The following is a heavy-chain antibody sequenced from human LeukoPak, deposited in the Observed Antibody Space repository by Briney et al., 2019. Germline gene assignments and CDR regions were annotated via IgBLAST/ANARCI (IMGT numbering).Heavy chain of an antibody. J-gene: IGHJ3*02. CDR3: AREPEPAITMVRGEVFDI. CDR1: RGTFSSYV. D-gene: IGHD3-10*01. CDR2: IIPGFGTA. V-gene: IGHV1-69*13. Sequence: GASVKVSCKASRGTFSSYVISWVRQAPGKGLEWMGGIIPGFGTANYVQKFQGTVTITADVSATTVYMVLNSLRSEDTAVYYCAREPEPAITMVRGEVFDIWGQGTMVIVSS.